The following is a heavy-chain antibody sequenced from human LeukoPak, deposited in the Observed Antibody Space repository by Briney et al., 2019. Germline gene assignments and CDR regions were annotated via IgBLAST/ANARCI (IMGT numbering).Heavy chain of an antibody. CDR2: ISSSGSTI. CDR1: GFTFSDYY. D-gene: IGHD3-22*01. V-gene: IGHV3-11*04. J-gene: IGHJ3*02. CDR3: ARDRGRKYYYDSSGYSRAFDI. Sequence: GSLRLSCAASGFTFSDYYMSWIRQAPGKGLEWVSYISSSGSTIYYADSVKGRFTISRDNAKNSLYLQVNSLRAEDTAVYYCARDRGRKYYYDSSGYSRAFDIWGQGTMVTVSS.